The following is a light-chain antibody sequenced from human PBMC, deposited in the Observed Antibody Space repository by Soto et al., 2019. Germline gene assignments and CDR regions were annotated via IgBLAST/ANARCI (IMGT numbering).Light chain of an antibody. V-gene: IGKV3-20*01. CDR2: AAS. Sequence: EIVLTQSPGTLSLSPGERATLSCRASQSVSSNYLAWYQQKPGQAPRLLIYAASSRATGIPDRFSGSGSGTDFALTISRLAPEDFAVYYCQQYGGSPPVTFGPGTKVDIK. CDR3: QQYGGSPPVT. J-gene: IGKJ3*01. CDR1: QSVSSNY.